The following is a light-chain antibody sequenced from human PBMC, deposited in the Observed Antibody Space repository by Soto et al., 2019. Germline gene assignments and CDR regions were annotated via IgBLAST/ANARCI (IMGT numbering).Light chain of an antibody. CDR2: DVI. J-gene: IGLJ1*01. CDR1: SSDVGGYNY. V-gene: IGLV2-14*01. CDR3: SSYTGSSTYA. Sequence: QSVLTQPASVSGSPGQSITISCTGTSSDVGGYNYVSWYQQHPGNAPKLMIYDVINRPSGFSNRFSGSKSGNTASLTISGLQAEDEADYYCSSYTGSSTYAFGTGTKVTVL.